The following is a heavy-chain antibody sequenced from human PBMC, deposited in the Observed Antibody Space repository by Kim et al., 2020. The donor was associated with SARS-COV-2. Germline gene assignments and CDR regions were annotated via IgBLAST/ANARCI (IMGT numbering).Heavy chain of an antibody. J-gene: IGHJ6*02. V-gene: IGHV4-34*01. CDR1: GGSFSGYY. CDR2: INHSGST. D-gene: IGHD2-21*01. Sequence: SETLSLTCAVYGGSFSGYYWSWIRQPPGKGLEWIGEINHSGSTNYNPSLKSRVTISVDTSKNQFSLKLSSVTAADTAVYYCARGWDVAVHRRYPSLGYYGMDVWGQGTTVTVSS. CDR3: ARGWDVAVHRRYPSLGYYGMDV.